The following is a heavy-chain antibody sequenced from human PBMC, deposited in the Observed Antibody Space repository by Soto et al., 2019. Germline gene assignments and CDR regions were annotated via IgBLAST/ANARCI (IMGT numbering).Heavy chain of an antibody. J-gene: IGHJ6*02. V-gene: IGHV3-30*18. CDR2: ISYDGSNK. CDR3: AKEGSDYDILTGSGYYGMDV. Sequence: PWGSLRLSCAASGFTFSSYGMHWVRQAPGKGLEWVAVISYDGSNKYYADSVKGRFTISRDNSKNTLYLQMNSLRAEDTVVYYCAKEGSDYDILTGSGYYGMDVWGQGTTVTISS. CDR1: GFTFSSYG. D-gene: IGHD3-9*01.